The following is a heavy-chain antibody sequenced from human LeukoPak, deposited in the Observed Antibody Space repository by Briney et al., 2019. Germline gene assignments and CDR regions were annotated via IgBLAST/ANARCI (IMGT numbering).Heavy chain of an antibody. CDR3: AKGGSSGYYNHFDY. CDR2: ISGSAGSA. Sequence: GGSLRLSCAASGFTFSNYAMSWVRQAPGKGLEWGSTISGSAGSAYYADSVKGRFTISRDNSKNTLYLQMNSLRAEDTAVYYCAKGGSSGYYNHFDYWGQGTLVTVSS. CDR1: GFTFSNYA. V-gene: IGHV3-23*01. J-gene: IGHJ4*02. D-gene: IGHD3-22*01.